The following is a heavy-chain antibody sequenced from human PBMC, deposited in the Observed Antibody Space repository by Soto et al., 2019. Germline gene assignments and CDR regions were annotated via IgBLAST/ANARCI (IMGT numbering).Heavy chain of an antibody. Sequence: EVQLVESGGGLVQPGGSLRLSCAASGFTFSSYSMNWVRQAPGKGLEWVSYLSSSSSTIYYADSVKGRFTTSRDNAKNSLYLQMHSLRDEDTAVYYCASELAALNGSDPWRQGTLVTVSS. V-gene: IGHV3-48*02. D-gene: IGHD1-1*01. CDR1: GFTFSSYS. CDR2: LSSSSSTI. CDR3: ASELAALNGSDP. J-gene: IGHJ5*02.